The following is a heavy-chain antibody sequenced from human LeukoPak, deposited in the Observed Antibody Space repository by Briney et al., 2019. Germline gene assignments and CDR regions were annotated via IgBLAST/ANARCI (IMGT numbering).Heavy chain of an antibody. CDR2: INSDGSSI. D-gene: IGHD3-22*01. Sequence: GGSLRLSCAASGFTFSSYWMHWVRQAPGKGLVWVSRINSDGSSITYADSVKGRFTISRDNAKNTLYLQVNSLRAEDTAVYYCARRSYYYDSSGYYYDYWGQGTLVTVSS. J-gene: IGHJ4*02. CDR1: GFTFSSYW. V-gene: IGHV3-74*01. CDR3: ARRSYYYDSSGYYYDY.